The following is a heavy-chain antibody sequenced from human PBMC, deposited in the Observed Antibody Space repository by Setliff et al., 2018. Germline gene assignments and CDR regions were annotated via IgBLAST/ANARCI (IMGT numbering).Heavy chain of an antibody. CDR1: GFRFTNFG. CDR3: ARGAHCGDYIDDY. V-gene: IGHV1-18*01. D-gene: IGHD4-17*01. J-gene: IGHJ4*02. CDR2: ISPYSGNT. Sequence: VASVKVSCKTSGFRFTNFGFSWVRQAPGQGLEWLGSISPYSGNTNYPQWLQDRVTMTIDTSATTVYMELKSLRSDDTAVYYCARGAHCGDYIDDYWGQGTLVTVSS.